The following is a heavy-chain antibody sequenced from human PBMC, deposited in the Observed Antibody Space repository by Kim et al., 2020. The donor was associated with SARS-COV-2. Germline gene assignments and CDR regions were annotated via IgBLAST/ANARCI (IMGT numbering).Heavy chain of an antibody. CDR3: ARGTTSGCSSTSCYGWFDP. D-gene: IGHD2-2*01. Sequence: ASEKVSCKASGYTFTSYGISWVRQAPGQGLEWMGWISAYNGNTNYAQKLQGRVTMTTDTSTSTAYMELRSLRSDDTAVYYCARGTTSGCSSTSCYGWFDPWGQGTLVTVSS. J-gene: IGHJ5*02. CDR1: GYTFTSYG. V-gene: IGHV1-18*04. CDR2: ISAYNGNT.